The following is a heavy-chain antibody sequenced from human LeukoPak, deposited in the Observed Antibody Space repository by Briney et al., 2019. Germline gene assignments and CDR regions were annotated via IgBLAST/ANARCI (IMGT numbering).Heavy chain of an antibody. J-gene: IGHJ4*02. CDR1: GYTFTYRC. CDR2: IIPMVETA. V-gene: IGHV1-69*13. Sequence: GASVKVSCKASGYTFTYRCLHWVRQAPGQGLEWVGGIIPMVETANYAEKFQGRVTIIADESTNTAFMELSSLKSEDTAVYYCASGVNSAWYGDFWGQGTLVVVSS. D-gene: IGHD6-19*01. CDR3: ASGVNSAWYGDF.